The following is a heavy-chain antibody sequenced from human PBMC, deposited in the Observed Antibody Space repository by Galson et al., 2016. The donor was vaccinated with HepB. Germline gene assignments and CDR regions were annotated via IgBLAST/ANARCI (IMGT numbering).Heavy chain of an antibody. CDR3: ARELVRSAFDL. J-gene: IGHJ3*01. CDR2: IERGGSA. V-gene: IGHV3-66*01. D-gene: IGHD6-6*01. CDR1: GFSVISNY. Sequence: SLRLSCAASGFSVISNYMRWVRQAPGKGLEWVSLIERGGSAQYADSVKGRFTISRDNAKNSVYLQMHSLRDDDTAVYYCARELVRSAFDLWGQGTMVTVSS.